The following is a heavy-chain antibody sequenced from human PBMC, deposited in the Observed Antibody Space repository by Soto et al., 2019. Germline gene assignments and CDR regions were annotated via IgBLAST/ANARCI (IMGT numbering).Heavy chain of an antibody. CDR2: IIPISSTT. Sequence: QGELVQSGAEVKKPGSSVKGSCKASGGNFITFAISWVRQAPGQGLEWMGAIIPISSTTKSAHKFQDRVTISPDGSSSTVHMELRSMKSEDTALYFCAKTRGIDPFGYYGLEVWGQGTTVTVSS. J-gene: IGHJ6*02. CDR1: GGNFITFA. CDR3: AKTRGIDPFGYYGLEV. V-gene: IGHV1-69*01. D-gene: IGHD3-16*01.